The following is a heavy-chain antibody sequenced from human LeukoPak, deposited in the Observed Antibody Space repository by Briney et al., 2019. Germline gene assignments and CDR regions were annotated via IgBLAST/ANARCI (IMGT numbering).Heavy chain of an antibody. J-gene: IGHJ6*03. Sequence: PSETLSLTCTLSGYSITRGSYWGWIRQPPGKGLEWIANIYHSGCTYYNPSLKSRVPISVDTSKNQFSLKLNSVTAGDTSVYYCARAVQRERPPPLIDYYYMDVWGKGTTVTVSS. CDR1: GYSITRGSY. V-gene: IGHV4-38-2*02. CDR3: ARAVQRERPPPLIDYYYMDV. CDR2: IYHSGCT. D-gene: IGHD1-1*01.